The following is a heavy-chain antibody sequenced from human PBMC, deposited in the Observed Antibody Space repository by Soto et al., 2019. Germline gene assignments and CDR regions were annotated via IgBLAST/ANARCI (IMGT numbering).Heavy chain of an antibody. V-gene: IGHV4-59*06. CDR1: GGSISSYY. CDR3: AASCVGCGGFNYYGMDV. D-gene: IGHD2-21*01. J-gene: IGHJ6*02. CDR2: IYYSGST. Sequence: SETLSLTCTVSGGSISSYYWSWIRQHPGKGLEWIGYIYYSGSTYYNPSLKSRVTISVDTSKNQFSLKLSSVTAADTAVYYCAASCVGCGGFNYYGMDVWGQGTTVT.